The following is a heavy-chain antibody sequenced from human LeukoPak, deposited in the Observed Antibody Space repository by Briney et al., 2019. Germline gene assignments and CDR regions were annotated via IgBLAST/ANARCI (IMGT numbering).Heavy chain of an antibody. D-gene: IGHD6-13*01. CDR1: GYTFTGYY. V-gene: IGHV1-2*02. J-gene: IGHJ4*02. CDR2: INPNSGGT. CDR3: ARVRSWTYFDY. Sequence: GASVKVSCKASGYTFTGYYLHWVGQPPGQGLEWMGLINPNSGGTNYAQKFQGRVTMTRDTSISTAYMELSRLRSDDTAVYYCARVRSWTYFDYWGQGTLVTVSS.